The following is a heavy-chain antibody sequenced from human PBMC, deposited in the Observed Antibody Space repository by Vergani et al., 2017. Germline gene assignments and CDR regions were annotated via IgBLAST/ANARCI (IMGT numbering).Heavy chain of an antibody. CDR3: ARGNYYDSENYVDL. V-gene: IGHV3-66*02. J-gene: IGHJ5*02. CDR1: GSTVSGNY. D-gene: IGHD3-10*01. CDR2: IYSCDET. Sequence: ELQLVESGGGLVQPGGSLRLSCAASGSTVSGNYMTWVRQAPGKGLEWVSHIYSCDETYYSDSVKGRVNISRDTSKNTLHLQINNLRVEDTAVYYCARGNYYDSENYVDLWGQGTVVTVSS.